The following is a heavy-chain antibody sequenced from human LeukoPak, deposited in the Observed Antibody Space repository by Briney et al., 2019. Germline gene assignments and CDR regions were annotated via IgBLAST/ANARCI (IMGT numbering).Heavy chain of an antibody. CDR3: ARSPRSYYYDSSGYSYYFDY. Sequence: PSETLSLTCTVSGGSISSYYWSWIRQPPGKGLEWIGYIYYSGSTNYNPSLKSRVTISVDTSKNQFSLKLSSVTAADTAVYYCARSPRSYYYDSSGYSYYFDYWGQGTLVTVSS. CDR1: GGSISSYY. CDR2: IYYSGST. D-gene: IGHD3-22*01. V-gene: IGHV4-59*01. J-gene: IGHJ4*02.